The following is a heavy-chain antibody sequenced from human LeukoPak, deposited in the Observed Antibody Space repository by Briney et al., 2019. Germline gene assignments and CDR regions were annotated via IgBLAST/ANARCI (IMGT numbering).Heavy chain of an antibody. D-gene: IGHD3-22*01. CDR1: GFTFSSYW. CDR2: IKQDGSEK. V-gene: IGHV3-7*01. J-gene: IGHJ6*02. Sequence: GGSLRLSCAASGFTFSSYWMSWVRQAPGKGLEWVANIKQDGSEKYYVDSVKGRFTISRDNAKNSLYLQMNSLRAEDTAVYYCATDASVGVYYYGMDVWGQGTTVTVSS. CDR3: ATDASVGVYYYGMDV.